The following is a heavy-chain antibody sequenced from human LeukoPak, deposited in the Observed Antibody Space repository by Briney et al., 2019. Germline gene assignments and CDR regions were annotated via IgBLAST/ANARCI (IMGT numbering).Heavy chain of an antibody. J-gene: IGHJ5*02. CDR2: ISGSGGST. D-gene: IGHD3-3*01. Sequence: GGSLRLSCAASGFTFSSYAMSWVRQAPGKGLEWVSAISGSGGSTYYADSVKGRFTISRDNSKNTLYLQMNSLRAEDTAVYYCAKTGYDSWSGYYNWFDPWGQGTLVTVSS. V-gene: IGHV3-23*01. CDR3: AKTGYDSWSGYYNWFDP. CDR1: GFTFSSYA.